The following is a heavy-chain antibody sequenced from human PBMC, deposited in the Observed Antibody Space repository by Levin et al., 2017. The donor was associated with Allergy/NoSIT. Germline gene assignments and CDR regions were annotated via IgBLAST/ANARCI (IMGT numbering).Heavy chain of an antibody. CDR1: GFTFNSYA. CDR2: ISGGGSKT. Sequence: GGSLRLSCAASGFTFNSYAISWVRQAPGKGLEWVSGISGGGSKTYYGDSAKGRFTISRDNSKNTVYLQMNSLRAEDTAVYYCAKEWTLTVNIVVGDAFDFWGQGTMVTVSS. J-gene: IGHJ3*01. CDR3: AKEWTLTVNIVVGDAFDF. D-gene: IGHD5-12*01. V-gene: IGHV3-23*01.